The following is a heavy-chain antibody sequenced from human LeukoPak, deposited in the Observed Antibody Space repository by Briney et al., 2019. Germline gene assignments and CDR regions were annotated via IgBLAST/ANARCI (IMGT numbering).Heavy chain of an antibody. D-gene: IGHD3-22*01. CDR1: GFTVSSNY. J-gene: IGHJ4*02. Sequence: PGGSLRLSCAASGFTVSSNYMSWVRQAPGKGLEWVSGIYSGGSTYYADSAKGRVTISRDNSKNTLYLQMNSLRAEDTAVYYCAREPGVITTWTWGQGTLVTVSS. CDR2: IYSGGST. CDR3: AREPGVITTWT. V-gene: IGHV3-53*01.